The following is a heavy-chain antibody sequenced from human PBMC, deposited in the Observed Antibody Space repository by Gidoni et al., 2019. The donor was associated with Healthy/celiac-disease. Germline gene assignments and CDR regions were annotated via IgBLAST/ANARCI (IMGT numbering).Heavy chain of an antibody. D-gene: IGHD3-9*01. V-gene: IGHV3-7*01. CDR3: ARDQGILRYFSP. J-gene: IGHJ5*02. Sequence: EVQLVESGGGWVQPGGSRRLSCAASGVTFSSYWMSWVRQAPGKGLEWVANIKQDGSEKYYVDSVKGRFTISRDNAKNSLYLQMNSLRAEDTAVYYCARDQGILRYFSPWGQGTLVTVSS. CDR1: GVTFSSYW. CDR2: IKQDGSEK.